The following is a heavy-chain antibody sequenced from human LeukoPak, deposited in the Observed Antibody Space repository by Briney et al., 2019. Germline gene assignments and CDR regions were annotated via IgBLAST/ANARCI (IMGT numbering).Heavy chain of an antibody. D-gene: IGHD3-10*02. CDR2: ITTSGTYI. CDR3: AELGITMIGGV. V-gene: IGHV3-21*01. J-gene: IGHJ6*04. CDR1: GFTFNNYN. Sequence: GGSLRLSCATSGFTFNNYNMNWVRQAPGRALEWVSSITTSGTYIFYADSVKGRFTISRDNAKTSMYLQMNSLGPEDTAVYYCAELGITMIGGVWGKGTTVTISS.